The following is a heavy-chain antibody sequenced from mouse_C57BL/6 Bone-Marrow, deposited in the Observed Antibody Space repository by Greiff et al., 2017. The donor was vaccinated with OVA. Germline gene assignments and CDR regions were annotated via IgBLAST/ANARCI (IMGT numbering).Heavy chain of an antibody. CDR1: GYAFSSSW. V-gene: IGHV1-82*01. CDR2: IYPGDGDT. CDR3: ASYYSNYLFDY. J-gene: IGHJ2*01. D-gene: IGHD2-5*01. Sequence: VQLQQSGPELVKPGASVKISCKASGYAFSSSWMNWVKQRPGKGLEWIGRIYPGDGDTNYNGKFKGKATLTADKSSSTAYMQLSSLTSEDSAVYFCASYYSNYLFDYWGQGTTLTVSS.